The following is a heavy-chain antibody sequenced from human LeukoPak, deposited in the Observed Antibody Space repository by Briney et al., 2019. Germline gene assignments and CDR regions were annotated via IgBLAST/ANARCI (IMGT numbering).Heavy chain of an antibody. D-gene: IGHD1-26*01. CDR1: GFTFSDYY. V-gene: IGHV3-11*06. CDR2: ISSSSSYI. CDR3: ARVPTILDNYLDY. J-gene: IGHJ4*02. Sequence: KPGGSLRLSCAASGFTFSDYYMSWIRQAPGKGLEWVSSISSSSSYIYYADSVKGRFTISRGNAKNSLYLQMNSLRAEDTAVYYCARVPTILDNYLDYWGQGTLVTVSS.